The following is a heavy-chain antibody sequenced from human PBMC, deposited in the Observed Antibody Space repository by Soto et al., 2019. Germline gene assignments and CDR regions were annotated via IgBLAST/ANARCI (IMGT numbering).Heavy chain of an antibody. V-gene: IGHV1-69*08. CDR2: IIPILGIA. J-gene: IGHJ4*02. CDR3: ARESRGSSPGGVGFDY. Sequence: QVQLVQSGAEVKKPGSSVKVSCKASGGTFSSYTISWVRQAPGQGLEWMGRIIPILGIANYAQKFQGRVTITADKSTSTAYRELSSLRSEDTAVYYCARESRGSSPGGVGFDYWGQGTLVTVSS. CDR1: GGTFSSYT. D-gene: IGHD1-26*01.